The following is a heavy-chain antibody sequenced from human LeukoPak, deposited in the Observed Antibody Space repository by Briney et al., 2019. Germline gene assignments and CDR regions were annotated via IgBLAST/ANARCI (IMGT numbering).Heavy chain of an antibody. J-gene: IGHJ4*02. CDR1: GFTFSSYW. D-gene: IGHD3-9*01. CDR2: IKQDGSEK. V-gene: IGHV3-7*01. CDR3: ARDLEDYDILTGYYDY. Sequence: GGSLKLSCAASGFTFSSYWMSWVRQAPGKGLEWVANIKQDGSEKYYVDSVKGRFTISRDNAKNSLYLQMNSLRAEDTAVYYCARDLEDYDILTGYYDYWGQGTLVTVSS.